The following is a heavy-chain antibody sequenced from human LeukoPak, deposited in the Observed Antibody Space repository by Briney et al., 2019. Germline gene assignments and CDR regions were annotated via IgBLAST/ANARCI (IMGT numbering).Heavy chain of an antibody. J-gene: IGHJ4*02. D-gene: IGHD4-23*01. CDR3: ALTRTTVGFDY. Sequence: XGSLRLSCAASGFTFSDYYMSWIRQAPGKGLEWVSYISSSGSTIYYADSVKGRFTISRDNAKNSLYLQMNSLRAEDTAVYYCALTRTTVGFDYWGQGTLVTVSS. CDR1: GFTFSDYY. V-gene: IGHV3-11*01. CDR2: ISSSGSTI.